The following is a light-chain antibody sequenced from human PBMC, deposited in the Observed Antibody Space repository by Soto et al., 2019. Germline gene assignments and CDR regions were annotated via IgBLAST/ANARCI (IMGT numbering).Light chain of an antibody. CDR2: DVS. CDR1: QSVSTY. Sequence: EIVLTQSPGTLSLSPGERATLSCRASQSVSTYLAWYQQKLGQAPRLLIYDVSNRATGIPDRFSGSGSGTDFTLSISSLEPEDFAVYYCQQRRNWPLTFGGGTKVEIK. V-gene: IGKV3-11*01. J-gene: IGKJ4*01. CDR3: QQRRNWPLT.